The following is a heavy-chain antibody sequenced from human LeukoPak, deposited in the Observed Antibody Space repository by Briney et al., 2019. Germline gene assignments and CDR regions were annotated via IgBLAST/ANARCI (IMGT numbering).Heavy chain of an antibody. Sequence: SETLSLTCAVYGGSFSGYYWSWIRQPPGKGLEWIGEINHSGSTNYNPSLKSRVTISVDTSKNQFSLKLSSVTAADTAVYYCARLKYCSGGSCYSGAFDIWGQGTMVTVSS. J-gene: IGHJ3*02. CDR3: ARLKYCSGGSCYSGAFDI. D-gene: IGHD2-15*01. CDR2: INHSGST. V-gene: IGHV4-34*01. CDR1: GGSFSGYY.